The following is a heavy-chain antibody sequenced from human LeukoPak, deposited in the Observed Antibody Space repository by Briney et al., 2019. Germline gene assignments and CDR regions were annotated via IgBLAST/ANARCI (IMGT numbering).Heavy chain of an antibody. V-gene: IGHV3-23*01. J-gene: IGHJ4*02. Sequence: GGSLRLSCAASGFTFSSYAMSWVRQAPGKGLEWVSAISGSGGSTYYADSVKGRFTISRDNSKNTLYLQMNSLRAEDTAVYYCAKDPDLVVITPDDYWGQGTLVTVSS. CDR1: GFTFSSYA. CDR2: ISGSGGST. D-gene: IGHD3-22*01. CDR3: AKDPDLVVITPDDY.